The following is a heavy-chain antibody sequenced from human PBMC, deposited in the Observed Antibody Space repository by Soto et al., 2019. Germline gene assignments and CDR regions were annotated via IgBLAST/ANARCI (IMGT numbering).Heavy chain of an antibody. V-gene: IGHV2-70*01. D-gene: IGHD6-19*01. Sequence: LVNPTQTLTLTCTFSGFSLSTSGMCVSWIRQPPGKALEWLALIDWDDDKYYSTSLKTRLTISKDTSKNQVVLTMTNMDPVDTATYYCARYTGYSSGCNFDYWGQGTLVTVSS. J-gene: IGHJ4*02. CDR2: IDWDDDK. CDR3: ARYTGYSSGCNFDY. CDR1: GFSLSTSGMC.